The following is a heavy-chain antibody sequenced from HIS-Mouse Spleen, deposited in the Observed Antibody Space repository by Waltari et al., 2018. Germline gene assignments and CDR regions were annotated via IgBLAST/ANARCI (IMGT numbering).Heavy chain of an antibody. Sequence: QVQLQESGPGLVKPSQTLSLTCTVSGGSISSGGYYWSWIRQHPGKCLEWIGYIYYSGSTYYNPSLKSRVTISVYTSKNQFSLKLSSVTAADTAVYYCARAQDQLGDAFDIWGQGTMVTVSS. V-gene: IGHV4-31*03. CDR3: ARAQDQLGDAFDI. D-gene: IGHD7-27*01. J-gene: IGHJ3*02. CDR2: IYYSGST. CDR1: GGSISSGGYY.